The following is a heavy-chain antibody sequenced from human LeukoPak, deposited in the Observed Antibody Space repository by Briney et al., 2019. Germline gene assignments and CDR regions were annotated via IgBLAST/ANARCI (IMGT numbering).Heavy chain of an antibody. J-gene: IGHJ4*02. D-gene: IGHD3-22*01. V-gene: IGHV5-51*01. Sequence: AESLKISCKGSGYSFTSYWISWVRQIPGKGLEWWGIIYPGDSDTRYSPSFQGQVTISADKSISTADLQWSSLKASDTAMYYCARPTYYYDSRGYDYWGQGTLVTVSS. CDR2: IYPGDSDT. CDR3: ARPTYYYDSRGYDY. CDR1: GYSFTSYW.